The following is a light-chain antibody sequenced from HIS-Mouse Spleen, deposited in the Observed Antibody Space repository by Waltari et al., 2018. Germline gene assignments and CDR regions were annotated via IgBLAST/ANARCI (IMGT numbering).Light chain of an antibody. CDR2: EDS. V-gene: IGLV3-10*01. CDR1: ALPKTY. CDR3: YSTDSSGNHRV. Sequence: SYALTQPPTVSVSPGQTARLTSSGDALPKTYAYWYQQKSGQAPVLVIYEDSKRPSGIPERFSGSSSGTMATLTISGAQVEDEADYYCYSTDSSGNHRVFGGGTKLTVL. J-gene: IGLJ2*01.